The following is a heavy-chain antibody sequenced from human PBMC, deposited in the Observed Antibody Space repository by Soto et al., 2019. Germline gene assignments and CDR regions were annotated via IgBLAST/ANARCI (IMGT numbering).Heavy chain of an antibody. CDR1: GGSNSNYY. CDR3: VYTTGWPGFDF. D-gene: IGHD6-19*01. CDR2: IHYSGRT. V-gene: IGHV4-59*03. Sequence: QVFLQESGPGLVKPSETLSLTCTVSGGSNSNYYWTWVRQSPGKGLEWVGYIHYSGRTHYNPSLESRVTISADTSKKQFSRKVNFLTAADTAVYHCVYTTGWPGFDFWGQGILVTVSS. J-gene: IGHJ4*02.